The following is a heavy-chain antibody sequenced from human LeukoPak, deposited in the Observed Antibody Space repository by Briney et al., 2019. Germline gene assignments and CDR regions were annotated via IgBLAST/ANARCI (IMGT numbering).Heavy chain of an antibody. Sequence: PGGSLRLSCAASGFTFDDYAMPWVRQAPGEGLEWVSGISWNSGSIGYADSVKGRFTISRDNAKNSLYLQMNSLRAEDTALYYCAKSRGIWHWLVNLFDYWGQGTLVTVSS. J-gene: IGHJ4*02. V-gene: IGHV3-9*01. CDR3: AKSRGIWHWLVNLFDY. CDR1: GFTFDDYA. CDR2: ISWNSGSI. D-gene: IGHD6-19*01.